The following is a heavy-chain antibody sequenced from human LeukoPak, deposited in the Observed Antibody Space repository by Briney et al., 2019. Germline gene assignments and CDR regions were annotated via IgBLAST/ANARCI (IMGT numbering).Heavy chain of an antibody. CDR3: ARHRGYSSSWYLVDY. Sequence: GESLKISCKGSGYSFTSYWISWVRQMPGKGLEWMGRTDPSDSYTNYSPSFQGHVTISADKSISTAYLQWSSLKASDTAMYYCARHRGYSSSWYLVDYWGQGTLVTVSS. V-gene: IGHV5-10-1*01. J-gene: IGHJ4*02. CDR2: TDPSDSYT. CDR1: GYSFTSYW. D-gene: IGHD6-13*01.